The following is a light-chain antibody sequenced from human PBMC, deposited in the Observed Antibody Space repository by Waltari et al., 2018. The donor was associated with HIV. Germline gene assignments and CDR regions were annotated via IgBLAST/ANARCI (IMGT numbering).Light chain of an antibody. Sequence: ELTQAPDVSVALGQTVKITCQGDSLRRHYASWYRQKPGQAPVVVIYGKNSRPSGIPDRFAAFGSGNTAYWTISGTQAEDEGTYFCSSRDSSGDQRVFGPGTWVAV. CDR1: SLRRHY. CDR2: GKN. J-gene: IGLJ1*01. V-gene: IGLV3-19*01. CDR3: SSRDSSGDQRV.